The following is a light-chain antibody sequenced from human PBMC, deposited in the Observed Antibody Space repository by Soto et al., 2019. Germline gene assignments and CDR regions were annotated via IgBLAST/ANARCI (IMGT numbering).Light chain of an antibody. CDR2: DVR. J-gene: IGLJ3*02. V-gene: IGLV2-14*01. Sequence: QSALTQPASVSGSPGQSITIPCTGTNSDVGVYYYVSWYQQHPGKVPKLMIYDVRNRPSGVSNRFSGSKSGNTASLTISGLLAEDEADYYCTSYTSSTTLGVVFGGGTKVTVL. CDR3: TSYTSSTTLGVV. CDR1: NSDVGVYYY.